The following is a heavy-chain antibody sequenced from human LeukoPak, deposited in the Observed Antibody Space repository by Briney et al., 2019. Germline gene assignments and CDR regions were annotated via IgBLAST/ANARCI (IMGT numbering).Heavy chain of an antibody. CDR2: IIPIFGTA. CDR3: ARTLLPSANWFDP. J-gene: IGHJ5*02. V-gene: IGHV1-69*05. Sequence: ASVKVSCKASGGTFSSYAISWVRQAPGQGLEWMGGIIPIFGTANYAQKFQGRVTMTTDTSTSTAYMELRSLRSDDTAVYYCARTLLPSANWFDPWGQGTLVTVSS. D-gene: IGHD3-22*01. CDR1: GGTFSSYA.